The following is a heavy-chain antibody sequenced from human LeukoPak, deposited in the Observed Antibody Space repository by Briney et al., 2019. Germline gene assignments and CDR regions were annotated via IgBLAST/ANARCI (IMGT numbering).Heavy chain of an antibody. V-gene: IGHV4-31*03. CDR2: IYNTGSA. CDR3: ATTGDNRNYYYDF. CDR1: GGSISSGPYY. D-gene: IGHD1-14*01. Sequence: SETLSLTCTVSGGSISSGPYYWTWIRQHPGKGLEWIGHIYNTGSAYYNPSLKRRVTISVDTSKNQFSLDLTSVTAADMAIYYCATTGDNRNYYYDFWGQGTLVTVSS. J-gene: IGHJ4*02.